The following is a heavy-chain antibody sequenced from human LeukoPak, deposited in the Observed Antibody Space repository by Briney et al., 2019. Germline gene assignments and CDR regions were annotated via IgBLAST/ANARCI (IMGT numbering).Heavy chain of an antibody. CDR3: AQYYYDSSGYYPSYFQN. V-gene: IGHV3-7*02. D-gene: IGHD3-22*01. J-gene: IGHJ1*01. CDR1: GFTFSSYW. CDR2: IKQDGSEK. Sequence: GGSLRLSCAASGFTFSSYWMSWVRQAPGKGLEWVANIKQDGSEKYYVDSVKGRFTISRDNAKNSLYLQMNSLRAEDTAVYYCAQYYYDSSGYYPSYFQNWGQGTLVTVSS.